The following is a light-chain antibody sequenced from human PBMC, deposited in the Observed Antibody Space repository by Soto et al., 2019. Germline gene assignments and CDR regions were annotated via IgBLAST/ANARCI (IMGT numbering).Light chain of an antibody. V-gene: IGKV1-5*01. J-gene: IGKJ2*01. CDR1: QSIGTW. CDR3: QQYYSYPYT. CDR2: DAS. Sequence: DIQMTQSPSTLSASVGDRVTITCRASQSIGTWLAWYQQKPGKAPKLLIYDASTLESGVPSRFSGSGSGTDFTLTISCLQSEDFATYYCQQYYSYPYTFGQGTKVDIK.